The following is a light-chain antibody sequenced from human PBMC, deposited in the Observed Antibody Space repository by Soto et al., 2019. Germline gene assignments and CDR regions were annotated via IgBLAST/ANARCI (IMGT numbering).Light chain of an antibody. CDR2: KAS. Sequence: DIPMTQSPSTLSASVGDRVTITCRASQTISTWLAWYQQKPGKAPKVLIYKASSLQSGVPSRFSGSGSGTEFTLTISGLQPDDSATYYCQQYNTYLWTFGQGTTVEIK. CDR3: QQYNTYLWT. J-gene: IGKJ1*01. V-gene: IGKV1-5*03. CDR1: QTISTW.